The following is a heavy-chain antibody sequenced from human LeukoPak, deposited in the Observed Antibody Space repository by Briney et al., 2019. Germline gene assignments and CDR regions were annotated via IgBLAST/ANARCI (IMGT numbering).Heavy chain of an antibody. D-gene: IGHD6-6*01. J-gene: IGHJ4*02. Sequence: PGGSLRLSCAASGFTLRNYWMHWVRQVPGRGLVWVSRISGDGSGTNYADSVKGRFTISRGNAKNTVYLQINNLRAEDTAVYFCARYSSSSGGPSYFLDYWGQGTLVTVSS. CDR3: ARYSSSSGGPSYFLDY. CDR2: ISGDGSGT. V-gene: IGHV3-74*01. CDR1: GFTLRNYW.